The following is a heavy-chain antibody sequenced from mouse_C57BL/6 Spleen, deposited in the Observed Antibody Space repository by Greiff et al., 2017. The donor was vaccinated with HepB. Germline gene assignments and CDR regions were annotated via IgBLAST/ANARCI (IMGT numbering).Heavy chain of an antibody. D-gene: IGHD2-4*01. V-gene: IGHV5-16*01. CDR1: GFTFSDYY. CDR2: INYDGSST. CDR3: ARDEGYDYEGYFDV. J-gene: IGHJ1*03. Sequence: DVKLVESEGGLVQPGSSMKLSCTASGFTFSDYYMAWVRQVPEKGLEWVANINYDGSSTYYLDSLKSRFIISRDNAKNILYLQMSSLKSEDTATYYCARDEGYDYEGYFDVWGTGTTVTVSS.